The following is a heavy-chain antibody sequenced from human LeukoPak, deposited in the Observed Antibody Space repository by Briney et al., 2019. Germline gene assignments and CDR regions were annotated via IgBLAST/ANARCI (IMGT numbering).Heavy chain of an antibody. J-gene: IGHJ4*02. D-gene: IGHD3-22*01. CDR2: IIPIFGTA. CDR3: ARSWYYYGSSGYLFDY. V-gene: IGHV1-69*05. CDR1: GGTFSSYA. Sequence: SVKVSCKASGGTFSSYAISWVRQAPGQGLEWMGRIIPIFGTANYAQKFQGRVTITTDESTSTAYMELSSLRSEDTAVYYCARSWYYYGSSGYLFDYWGQGTLVTVSS.